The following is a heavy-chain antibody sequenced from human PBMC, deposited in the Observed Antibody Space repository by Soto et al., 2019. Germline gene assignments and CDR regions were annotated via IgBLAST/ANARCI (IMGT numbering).Heavy chain of an antibody. Sequence: GGSLRLSCAASGFTFSSYSMNWVRQAPGKGLEWVSSISSSSSYIYYADSVKGRFTISRDNAKNSLYLQMNSLRAEDTAVYYCARSPYDFWSGYYFDYWGQGTLVPVSS. J-gene: IGHJ4*02. D-gene: IGHD3-3*01. CDR1: GFTFSSYS. CDR2: ISSSSSYI. CDR3: ARSPYDFWSGYYFDY. V-gene: IGHV3-21*01.